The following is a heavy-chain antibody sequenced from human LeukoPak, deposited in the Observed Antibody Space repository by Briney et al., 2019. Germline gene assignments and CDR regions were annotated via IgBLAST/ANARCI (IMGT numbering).Heavy chain of an antibody. V-gene: IGHV3-53*01. D-gene: IGHD3-22*01. Sequence: PGGSLRLSCAASGFTVSSNYVSWVRQAPGKGLEWVSVIYSGGNTYYADSVKGRFTISRDNSKNTLYLQMNSLRAEDTAFYYCARAMGVGGYYYDYWGQGTLVAVSS. CDR1: GFTVSSNY. J-gene: IGHJ4*02. CDR3: ARAMGVGGYYYDY. CDR2: IYSGGNT.